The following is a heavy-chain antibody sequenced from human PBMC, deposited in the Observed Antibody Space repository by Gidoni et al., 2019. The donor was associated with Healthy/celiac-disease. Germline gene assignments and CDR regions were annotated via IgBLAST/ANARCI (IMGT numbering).Heavy chain of an antibody. CDR1: GYTFTSYY. V-gene: IGHV1-46*01. D-gene: IGHD1-26*01. J-gene: IGHJ4*02. CDR2: INPSGGST. Sequence: QVQLVQSGAEVKKPGASVKVSCKASGYTFTSYYMHWVRQAPGQGLEWMGIINPSGGSTSYAQKFQGRVTMTRDTSTSTVYMELSSLRSEDTAVYYCARVGVSRLVGATQGGYYFDYWGQGTLVTVSS. CDR3: ARVGVSRLVGATQGGYYFDY.